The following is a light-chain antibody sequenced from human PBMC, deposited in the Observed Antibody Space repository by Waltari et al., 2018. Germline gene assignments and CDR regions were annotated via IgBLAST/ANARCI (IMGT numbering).Light chain of an antibody. V-gene: IGLV1-40*01. CDR3: LSFDSNLRAYV. J-gene: IGLJ1*01. CDR2: ANS. Sequence: QSVLTQPPPVSGAPGQRVTISCTGTRSNIGSNYHVYSYLQLPGPVPKLLIYANSNRPSGVPDRFSGSRSGTSASLAITGLQAEDEADYYCLSFDSNLRAYVFGTGTRVTVL. CDR1: RSNIGSNYH.